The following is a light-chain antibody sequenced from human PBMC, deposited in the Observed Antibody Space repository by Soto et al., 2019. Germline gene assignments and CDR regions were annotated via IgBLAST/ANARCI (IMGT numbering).Light chain of an antibody. J-gene: IGLJ3*02. CDR1: SSNVGSYNY. CDR2: DVR. CDR3: SSYTTTNTWV. Sequence: QSALAQPPSVSGSPGQSITISCTGTSSNVGSYNYVSWYQHHPGKAPQLIVYDVRDRPSAISNRFSGSKSGNTASLTISGLQAEDEAHYYCSSYTTTNTWVFGGGTKLTVL. V-gene: IGLV2-14*01.